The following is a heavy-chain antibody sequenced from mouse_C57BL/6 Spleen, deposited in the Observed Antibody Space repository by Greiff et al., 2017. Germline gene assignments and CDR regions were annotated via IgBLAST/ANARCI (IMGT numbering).Heavy chain of an antibody. D-gene: IGHD2-4*01. J-gene: IGHJ2*01. V-gene: IGHV1-26*01. CDR2: INPNNGGT. CDR3: ARSYDYDVGY. CDR1: GYTFTDYY. Sequence: EVQLQQSGPELVKPGASVKISCKASGYTFTDYYMNWVKQSHGKSLEWIGDINPNNGGTSYNQKFKGKATLTVDKSSSTAYMELRSLTSEDSAVYYCARSYDYDVGYWGQGTTLTVSS.